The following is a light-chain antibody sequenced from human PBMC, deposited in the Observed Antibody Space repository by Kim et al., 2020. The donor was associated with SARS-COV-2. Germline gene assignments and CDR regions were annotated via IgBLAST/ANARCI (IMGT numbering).Light chain of an antibody. CDR2: GKN. Sequence: ALGQKVRITCQGDSLRSYYASWYQQKPGQAPVLVIYGKNNRPSGIPDRFSGSSSGNTASLTITGAQAEDEADYYCNSRDSSGNHYVFGTGTRSPS. CDR3: NSRDSSGNHYV. CDR1: SLRSYY. V-gene: IGLV3-19*01. J-gene: IGLJ1*01.